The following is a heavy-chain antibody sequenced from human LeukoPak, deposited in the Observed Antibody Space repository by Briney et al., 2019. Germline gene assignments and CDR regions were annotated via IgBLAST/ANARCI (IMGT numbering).Heavy chain of an antibody. J-gene: IGHJ4*02. CDR2: ISSSSSTI. Sequence: LSLTCAVYGGSFSGYYWSWIRQPPGKGLEWVSYISSSSSTIYYADSVKGRFTISRDNAKNSLYLQMNSLRAEDTAVYYCARGLGSGFTFDYWGQGTLVTVSS. CDR3: ARGLGSGFTFDY. D-gene: IGHD6-19*01. CDR1: GGSFSGYY. V-gene: IGHV3-11*04.